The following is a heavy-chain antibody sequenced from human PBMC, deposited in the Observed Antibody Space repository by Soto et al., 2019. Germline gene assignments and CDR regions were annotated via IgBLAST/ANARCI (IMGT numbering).Heavy chain of an antibody. CDR1: GFTFSSYW. CDR3: ARAYYYDSSGQTDYYYGMDV. J-gene: IGHJ6*02. Sequence: GGSLRLSCAASGFTFSSYWISWVRQAPGKGLEWVANIKQDGSEKYYVDSVKGRFTISRDNAKNSLYLQMNSLRAEDTAVYYCARAYYYDSSGQTDYYYGMDVWGQGTTVTVSS. V-gene: IGHV3-7*03. CDR2: IKQDGSEK. D-gene: IGHD3-22*01.